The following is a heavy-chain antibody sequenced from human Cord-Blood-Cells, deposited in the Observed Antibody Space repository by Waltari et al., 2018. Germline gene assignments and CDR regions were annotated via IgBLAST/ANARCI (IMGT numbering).Heavy chain of an antibody. D-gene: IGHD2-8*01. CDR2: ISWNSGSI. CDR1: GFTFDDYA. Sequence: EVQLVESGGGLVQPGRSLRLSCAASGFTFDDYAMHWVRQAPGKGLEWVSGISWNSGSIGYADSVKGRFTISRDNAKNSLYLQMNSLRAEDTALYYCAKDIGGDIVLMVYAYWGQGTLVTVSS. V-gene: IGHV3-9*01. CDR3: AKDIGGDIVLMVYAY. J-gene: IGHJ4*02.